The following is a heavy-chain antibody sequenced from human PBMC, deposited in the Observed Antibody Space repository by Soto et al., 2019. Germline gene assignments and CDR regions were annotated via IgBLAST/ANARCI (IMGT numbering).Heavy chain of an antibody. Sequence: GGALRLSSAASGFTFNSYAMSWVSQAPGKGLEWVSRVSAGGDMTYYSDSVKGRFTISRDNSNNALVLQMNSLRIEDTALYYCARGDRGGSGSPASYYYSGLDVWGQGTTVTVSS. V-gene: IGHV3-23*01. CDR2: VSAGGDMT. CDR3: ARGDRGGSGSPASYYYSGLDV. J-gene: IGHJ6*02. D-gene: IGHD3-10*01. CDR1: GFTFNSYA.